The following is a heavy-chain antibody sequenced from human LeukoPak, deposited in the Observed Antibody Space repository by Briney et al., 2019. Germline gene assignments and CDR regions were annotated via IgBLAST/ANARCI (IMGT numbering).Heavy chain of an antibody. J-gene: IGHJ2*01. Sequence: SQTLSLTCTVSGGSISSGSYYWSWIRQPAGKGLEWIGRIYTSGSTNYNPPLKSRVTISVDTSKNQFSLKLSSVTAADTAVYYCAKRALGSHWYFDLWGRGTLVTVSS. CDR3: AKRALGSHWYFDL. CDR1: GGSISSGSYY. D-gene: IGHD3-16*01. V-gene: IGHV4-61*02. CDR2: IYTSGST.